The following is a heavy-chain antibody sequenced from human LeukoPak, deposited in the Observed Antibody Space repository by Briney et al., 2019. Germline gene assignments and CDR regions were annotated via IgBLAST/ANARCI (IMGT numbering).Heavy chain of an antibody. CDR1: GDIVSSNSAA. CDR3: ARDRTMVRRVMKASYYYYGMDV. D-gene: IGHD3-10*01. V-gene: IGHV6-1*01. CDR2: TYYKSKWYN. Sequence: SQTLSLTCAISGDIVSSNSAAWNWIRQSPSRGLEWLGRTYYKSKWYNDYAISVRSRITINPDASKNQFSLQLNSVTPEDTAVYYCARDRTMVRRVMKASYYYYGMDVWGQGTTVTVSS. J-gene: IGHJ6*02.